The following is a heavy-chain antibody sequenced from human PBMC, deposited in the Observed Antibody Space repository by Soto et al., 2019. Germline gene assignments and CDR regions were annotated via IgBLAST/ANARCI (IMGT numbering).Heavy chain of an antibody. Sequence: SETLSLTCSVSGYSVSSSDYYWAWIRQPPGKGLEWIGSMFYSGLSYYNPSLKSRVTLSVDTSKNQFSVRLNSVTAADTAVYYCATITVSLSGPYGIHVWGQGTTVTVSS. CDR2: MFYSGLS. CDR1: GYSVSSSDYY. D-gene: IGHD2-15*01. V-gene: IGHV4-39*01. CDR3: ATITVSLSGPYGIHV. J-gene: IGHJ6*02.